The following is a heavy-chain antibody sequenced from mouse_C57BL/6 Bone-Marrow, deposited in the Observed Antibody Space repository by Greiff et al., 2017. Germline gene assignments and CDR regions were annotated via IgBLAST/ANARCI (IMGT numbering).Heavy chain of an antibody. CDR3: AIGNY. CDR2: FHPSDSDT. Sequence: QVQLQQPGAELVKPGASVKVSCKASGYTFTSYRMHWVKQRPGQGLEWIGRFHPSDSDTNYNQKFKGKATLTVDNSYRTAYMQLSSLTSEDSAVYYCAIGNYWGQGTTLTVSS. V-gene: IGHV1-74*01. CDR1: GYTFTSYR. J-gene: IGHJ2*01.